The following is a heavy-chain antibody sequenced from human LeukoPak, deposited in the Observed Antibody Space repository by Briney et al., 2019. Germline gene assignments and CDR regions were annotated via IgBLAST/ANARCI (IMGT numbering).Heavy chain of an antibody. CDR2: FYPGDSDT. CDR1: GYSFTSYW. D-gene: IGHD3-22*01. CDR3: ARQLTYYDSSGYCFDY. V-gene: IGHV5-51*01. Sequence: GESLKISCKGSGYSFTSYWIGWVRQMPGKGLEWMGIFYPGDSDTRYSPSFQGQVTTSADKSISTAYLQWSSLKASDTAMYYCARQLTYYDSSGYCFDYWGQGTLVTVSS. J-gene: IGHJ4*02.